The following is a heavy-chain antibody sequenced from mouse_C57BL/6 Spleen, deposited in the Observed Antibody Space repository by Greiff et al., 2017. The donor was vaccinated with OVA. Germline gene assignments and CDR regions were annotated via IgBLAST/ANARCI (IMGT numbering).Heavy chain of an antibody. Sequence: EVQVVESGGDLVKPGGSLKLSCAASGFTFSSYGMSWVRQTPDKRLEWVATISSGGSYTYYPDSVKGRFTLSRDNAKNTLYLQMSSLKSEDTAMYYCARREGYFDVWGTGTTVTVSS. CDR2: ISSGGSYT. J-gene: IGHJ1*03. V-gene: IGHV5-6*01. CDR1: GFTFSSYG. CDR3: ARREGYFDV.